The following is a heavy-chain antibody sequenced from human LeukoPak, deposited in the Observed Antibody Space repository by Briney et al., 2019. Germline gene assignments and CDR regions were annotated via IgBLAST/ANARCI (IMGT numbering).Heavy chain of an antibody. D-gene: IGHD3-10*01. V-gene: IGHV3-23*01. CDR2: VTAVGGST. CDR3: AKDDGEYPADSFYV. CDR1: GFTFSKYA. Sequence: GGSLRLSCAASGFTFSKYAMTWVRQAPGKGLECISAVTAVGGSTYYAGSVKGRFTISRYNSKNTLYLQMNNLRCEDTALYYCAKDDGEYPADSFYVWGQGTIVTVSS. J-gene: IGHJ3*01.